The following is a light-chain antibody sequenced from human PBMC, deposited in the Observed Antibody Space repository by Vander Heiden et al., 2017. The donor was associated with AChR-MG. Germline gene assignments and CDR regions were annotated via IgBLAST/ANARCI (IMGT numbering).Light chain of an antibody. J-gene: IGKJ4*01. CDR2: GAS. Sequence: EIVLTPSPGTLSLSPGESATPSCRTSQSITGTYLAWYQKKPGQAPRLLIYGASSRATGIPDRFSGSGSGTDFTLTISRLETEDFAVDFCHHYGTSPLTFGGGTKVEIK. CDR3: HHYGTSPLT. CDR1: QSITGTY. V-gene: IGKV3-20*01.